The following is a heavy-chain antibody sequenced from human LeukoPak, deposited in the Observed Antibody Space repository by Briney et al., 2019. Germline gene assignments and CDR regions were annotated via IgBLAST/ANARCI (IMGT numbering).Heavy chain of an antibody. CDR1: GFTFSSYS. D-gene: IGHD6-13*01. CDR2: ISSSSSYI. V-gene: IGHV3-21*01. J-gene: IGHJ4*02. Sequence: GGSLRLSCAASGFTFSSYSMNWVRQAPGKVLEWVSSISSSSSYIYYADSVKGRFTISRDNAKNSLYLQMNSLRAEDTAVYYCAGGVAAAPNYWGQGTLVTVSS. CDR3: AGGVAAAPNY.